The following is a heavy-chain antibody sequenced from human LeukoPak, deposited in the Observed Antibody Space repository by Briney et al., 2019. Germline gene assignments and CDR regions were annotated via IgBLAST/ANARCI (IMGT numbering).Heavy chain of an antibody. D-gene: IGHD1-26*01. CDR2: IKEDGSEK. CDR1: GFTFSFYW. Sequence: GGSLRLSCAASGFTFSFYWMTWVRQVPGKGLEWVANIKEDGSEKYYVDSVKGRFTISRDNAKNSLCLQMDSLRAEDTAIYYCVRSGGYWGQGTLVTVSS. CDR3: VRSGGY. J-gene: IGHJ4*02. V-gene: IGHV3-7*05.